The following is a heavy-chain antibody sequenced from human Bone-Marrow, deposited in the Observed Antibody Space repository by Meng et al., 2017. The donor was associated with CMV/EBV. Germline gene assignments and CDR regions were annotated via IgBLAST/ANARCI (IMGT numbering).Heavy chain of an antibody. J-gene: IGHJ4*02. Sequence: SETLSLTCTVSGGSTSSYYWSWIRQPPGKGLEWIGYIYYSGSTNYNPSLKSRVTISVDTSKDQFSLKLSSVTTADTAVYYCARTLHPYSGAWFFDYWGERTLVTVSS. CDR3: ARTLHPYSGAWFFDY. CDR2: IYYSGST. D-gene: IGHD6-19*01. CDR1: GGSTSSYY. V-gene: IGHV4-59*01.